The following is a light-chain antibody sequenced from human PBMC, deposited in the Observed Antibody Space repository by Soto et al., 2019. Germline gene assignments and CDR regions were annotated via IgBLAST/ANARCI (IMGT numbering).Light chain of an antibody. J-gene: IGLJ2*01. V-gene: IGLV2-8*01. CDR2: EVT. CDR3: SSFAGGGNPVL. CDR1: SSDVGGYNY. Sequence: QSVLTQPPSASGSLGQSVTISCTGTSSDVGGYNYVSWHQQHPGKAPKVMIYEVTKRPPGVPDRFSGSKSVNTASLTVSGVQAEDEADYYCSSFAGGGNPVLLGGGTKLSVL.